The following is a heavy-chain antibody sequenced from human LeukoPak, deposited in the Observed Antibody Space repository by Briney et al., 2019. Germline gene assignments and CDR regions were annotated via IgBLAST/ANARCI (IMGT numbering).Heavy chain of an antibody. CDR3: ASPTVTYYYYGMDV. V-gene: IGHV1-18*01. D-gene: IGHD4-17*01. Sequence: ASVKVSCKASGYTFTSYSISWVRQGPGQGLEWMGWISAYNGNTNDAQKLQGRVTMTTDTSTSTAYMELRSLRSDDTAVYYCASPTVTYYYYGMDVWGQGTTVTVSS. J-gene: IGHJ6*02. CDR2: ISAYNGNT. CDR1: GYTFTSYS.